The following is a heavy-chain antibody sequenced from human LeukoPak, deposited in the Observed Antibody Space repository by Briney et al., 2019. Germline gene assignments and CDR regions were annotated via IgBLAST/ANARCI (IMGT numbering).Heavy chain of an antibody. J-gene: IGHJ4*02. Sequence: ASVKVSCKASGGTFSSYVINWVRQAPGQGLEWMGGIIPISGTANYAQKFQGRVTITADKSTSTAYMELSSLRSEDTAVYYCATGSSSYFTDFDYWGQGTLVTVSS. CDR3: ATGSSSYFTDFDY. D-gene: IGHD6-13*01. V-gene: IGHV1-69*06. CDR2: IIPISGTA. CDR1: GGTFSSYV.